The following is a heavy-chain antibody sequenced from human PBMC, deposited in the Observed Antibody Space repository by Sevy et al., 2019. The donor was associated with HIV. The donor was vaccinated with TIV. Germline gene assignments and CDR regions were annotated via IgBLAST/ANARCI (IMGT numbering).Heavy chain of an antibody. CDR2: ISGSGGTT. J-gene: IGHJ4*02. CDR3: AKVSTIAAAGGLFDC. CDR1: GFTFSNYA. V-gene: IGHV3-23*01. Sequence: GGSLRLSCAASGFTFSNYAMNWVRQAPGKGLEWVSAISGSGGTTYYADSVKGRFTISRDNSKNTLYLQMSSLRAEDTAVYYCAKVSTIAAAGGLFDCWGQGTLVTVSS. D-gene: IGHD6-13*01.